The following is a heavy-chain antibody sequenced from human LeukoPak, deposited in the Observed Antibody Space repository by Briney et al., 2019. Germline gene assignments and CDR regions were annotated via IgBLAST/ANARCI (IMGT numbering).Heavy chain of an antibody. CDR2: IKSKTDGGTT. V-gene: IGHV3-15*01. Sequence: GGSLRLSCAASGFTFSNAWMSWVRQAPGKGLEWVGRIKSKTDGGTTDYAAPVKGRFTISRDDSRSTVYVQMNSLKTEDTAVYYCTSDYYDNSGFYYDLWGRGTLVTVSS. CDR1: GFTFSNAW. D-gene: IGHD3-22*01. J-gene: IGHJ2*01. CDR3: TSDYYDNSGFYYDL.